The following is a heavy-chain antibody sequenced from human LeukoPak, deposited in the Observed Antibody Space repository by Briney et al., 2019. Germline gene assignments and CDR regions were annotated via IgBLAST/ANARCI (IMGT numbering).Heavy chain of an antibody. CDR2: INHSGST. CDR3: ARGSDSPYDYVNKDY. CDR1: GGSFSGYY. D-gene: IGHD3-16*01. Sequence: TSETLSLTCAVYGGSFSGYYWSWIRQPPGKGLEWNGEINHSGSTNYNPSLKSRVTISVDTSKNQFSLKLSSVTAADTAVYYCARGSDSPYDYVNKDYWGQGTLVTVSS. V-gene: IGHV4-34*01. J-gene: IGHJ4*02.